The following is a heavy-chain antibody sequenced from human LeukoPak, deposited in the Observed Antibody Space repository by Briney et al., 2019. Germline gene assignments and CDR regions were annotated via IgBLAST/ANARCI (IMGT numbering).Heavy chain of an antibody. V-gene: IGHV3-11*04. CDR3: ARGDDFRNYYYYYYMDV. D-gene: IGHD3-3*01. Sequence: GGSLRLSCAASGFTFSDYYMSWIRQAPGKGLEWVSYISSSGGTVNYADSVKGRFTTSRDNAKNSLYLQMNSLRAEDTAVYYCARGDDFRNYYYYYYMDVWGKGTTVTVSS. CDR2: ISSSGGTV. J-gene: IGHJ6*03. CDR1: GFTFSDYY.